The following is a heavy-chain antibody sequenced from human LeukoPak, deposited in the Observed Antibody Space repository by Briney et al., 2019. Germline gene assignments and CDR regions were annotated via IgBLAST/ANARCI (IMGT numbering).Heavy chain of an antibody. D-gene: IGHD4-23*01. CDR3: ARRVVTPGFNGMDV. CDR2: IIPIFGTA. J-gene: IGHJ6*02. Sequence: GASVKVSCKASGGTFSSYAISWVRQAPGQGLEWMGGIIPIFGTANYAQKFQGRVTITADESTSTAYMELSSLRSEDTAVYYCARRVVTPGFNGMDVWGQGTTVTVSS. V-gene: IGHV1-69*13. CDR1: GGTFSSYA.